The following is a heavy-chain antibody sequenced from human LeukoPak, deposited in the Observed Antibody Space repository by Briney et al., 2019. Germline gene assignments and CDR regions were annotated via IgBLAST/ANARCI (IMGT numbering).Heavy chain of an antibody. CDR2: IYCSGST. CDR1: GGSTSSGGYY. D-gene: IGHD5-18*01. V-gene: IGHV4-31*03. Sequence: SETLSLTCTVSGGSTSSGGYYRSWIRQHPGKGLEWIGYIYCSGSTYYNPSLKSRVTISVDTSKNQFSLKLSSVTAADTAVYYCARGLYMDTAPTYRGQGTLVTVSS. CDR3: ARGLYMDTAPTY. J-gene: IGHJ4*02.